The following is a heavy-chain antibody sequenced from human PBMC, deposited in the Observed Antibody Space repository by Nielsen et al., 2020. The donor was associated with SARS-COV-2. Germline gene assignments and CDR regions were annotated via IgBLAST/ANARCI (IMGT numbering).Heavy chain of an antibody. CDR3: ARVYCSSTSCYGGGYFDY. D-gene: IGHD2-2*01. J-gene: IGHJ4*02. Sequence: WIRQPPGKGLEWVSVIYSGGSTYYADSVKGRFTISRDNSKNTLYLQMNSLRAEDTAVYYCARVYCSSTSCYGGGYFDYWGQGTLVTVSS. V-gene: IGHV3-53*01. CDR2: IYSGGST.